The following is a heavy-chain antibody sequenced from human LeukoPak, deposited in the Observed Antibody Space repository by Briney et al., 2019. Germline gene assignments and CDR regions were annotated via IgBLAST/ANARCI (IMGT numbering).Heavy chain of an antibody. V-gene: IGHV3-43*02. CDR1: GFTFDDYV. CDR3: AKGGIVGAITIDY. CDR2: ISGDGGST. J-gene: IGHJ4*02. D-gene: IGHD1-26*01. Sequence: GGTLRLSCAASGFTFDDYVMHWVRQAPGKGLEWVTLISGDGGSTYYADSVKGRYTISRDNSKNSLYLQMNSLRTEDTALYYCAKGGIVGAITIDYWGQGTLVTVSS.